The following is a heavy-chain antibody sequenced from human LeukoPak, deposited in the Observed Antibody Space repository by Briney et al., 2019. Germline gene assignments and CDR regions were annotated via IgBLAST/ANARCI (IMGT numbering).Heavy chain of an antibody. V-gene: IGHV4-59*01. Sequence: SETLSLTCTVSGGSISSYYWSWIRQPPGKGLEWIGYIYYSGSTNYNPSLKSRVTISVDTSKNQFSLKLCSVTAADTAVYYCARGDYDILTGHNWFDPWGQGTLVTVSS. CDR3: ARGDYDILTGHNWFDP. D-gene: IGHD3-9*01. J-gene: IGHJ5*02. CDR2: IYYSGST. CDR1: GGSISSYY.